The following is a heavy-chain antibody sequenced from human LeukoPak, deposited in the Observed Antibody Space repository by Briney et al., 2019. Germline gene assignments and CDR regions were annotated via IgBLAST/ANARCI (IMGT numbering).Heavy chain of an antibody. J-gene: IGHJ4*02. V-gene: IGHV3-30*02. D-gene: IGHD5-24*01. CDR2: IRYDGSNK. CDR3: AKEEGGTDDGYNSIGPFDY. Sequence: GGSLRLSCAASGFTFSSYGMHWVRQAPGKGLEWVAFIRYDGSNKYYADSVKGRFTISRDNSKNTLYLQMNSLRAKDTAVYYCAKEEGGTDDGYNSIGPFDYWGQGTLVTVSS. CDR1: GFTFSSYG.